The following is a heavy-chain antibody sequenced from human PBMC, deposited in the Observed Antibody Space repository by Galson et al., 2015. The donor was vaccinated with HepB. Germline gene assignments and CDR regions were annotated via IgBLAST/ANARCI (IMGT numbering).Heavy chain of an antibody. CDR2: INPNSGGT. J-gene: IGHJ4*02. V-gene: IGHV1-2*02. CDR1: GYTFTGYY. CDR3: ARVQGYYDSSGYYY. Sequence: SVKVSCKASGYTFTGYYMHWVRQAPGRGLEWMGWINPNSGGTNYAQKFQGRVTTTRDTSISTAYMELSRLRSDDTAVYYCARVQGYYDSSGYYYWGQGTLVTVSS. D-gene: IGHD3-22*01.